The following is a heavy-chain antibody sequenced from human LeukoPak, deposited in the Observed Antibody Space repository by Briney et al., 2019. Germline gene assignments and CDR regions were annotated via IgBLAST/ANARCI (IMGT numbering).Heavy chain of an antibody. J-gene: IGHJ4*02. CDR2: ISSSSSYI. CDR3: AKDYYGSGSCFDY. V-gene: IGHV3-21*01. D-gene: IGHD3-10*01. Sequence: GGSLRLSCAASGFTFSSYSMNWVRQAPGKGLEWVSSISSSSSYIYYADSVKGRFTISRDNSKNTLYLQMNSLRAEDTAVYYCAKDYYGSGSCFDYWGQGTLVTVSS. CDR1: GFTFSSYS.